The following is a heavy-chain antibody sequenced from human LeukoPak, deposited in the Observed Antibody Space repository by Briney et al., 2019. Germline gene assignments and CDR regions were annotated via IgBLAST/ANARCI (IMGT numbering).Heavy chain of an antibody. CDR1: GFTFSSYS. Sequence: GGSLRLSCAASGFTFSSYSMNWVRQAPGKGLEWVSYISSSSSYIYYADSVKGRFTISRDNAKNSLYLQMNSLRAEDTAVYYCARDGRQWLVGWYFDLWGRGTLVTVSS. CDR3: ARDGRQWLVGWYFDL. J-gene: IGHJ2*01. D-gene: IGHD6-19*01. CDR2: ISSSSSYI. V-gene: IGHV3-21*05.